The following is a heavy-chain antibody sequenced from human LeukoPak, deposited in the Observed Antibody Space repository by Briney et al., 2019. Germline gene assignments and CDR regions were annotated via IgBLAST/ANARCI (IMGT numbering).Heavy chain of an antibody. Sequence: SVKVSCKASGGTFSSYAISWVRQAPGQGLEWMGRIFPILGIANYAQKFQGRVTITADKSTTTAYMELNSMRSEDTAVYYCARSYYGSGSYYDAYCGQGTLVTVSS. D-gene: IGHD3-10*01. V-gene: IGHV1-69*04. CDR1: GGTFSSYA. CDR2: IFPILGIA. CDR3: ARSYYGSGSYYDAY. J-gene: IGHJ4*02.